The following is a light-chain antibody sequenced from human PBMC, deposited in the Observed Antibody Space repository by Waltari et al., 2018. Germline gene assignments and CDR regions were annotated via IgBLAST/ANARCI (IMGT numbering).Light chain of an antibody. V-gene: IGLV2-8*01. Sequence: SPGQSVTVSCTGTSSDVCGYNYVSWYQQHPGKAPKLMIYEVSKRPSGVPDRFSGSKSGNTASLTVSGLQAEDEADYYCSSYAGSNNLVVFGGGTKLTVL. CDR1: SSDVCGYNY. CDR3: SSYAGSNNLVV. J-gene: IGLJ2*01. CDR2: EVS.